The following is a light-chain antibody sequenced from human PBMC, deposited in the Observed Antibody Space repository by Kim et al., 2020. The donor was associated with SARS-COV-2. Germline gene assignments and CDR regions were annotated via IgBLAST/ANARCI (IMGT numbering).Light chain of an antibody. J-gene: IGKJ4*01. CDR2: DAS. CDR3: QQYNSYSPALT. V-gene: IGKV1-5*01. CDR1: QSISSW. Sequence: DIQMTQSPSTLSASVGDRVTITCRASQSISSWLAWYQQKPGKAPKLLIYDASSLESGVPSRFSGSGPGTEFTLTISSLQPDDFATYYCQQYNSYSPALTFGGGTKVDIK.